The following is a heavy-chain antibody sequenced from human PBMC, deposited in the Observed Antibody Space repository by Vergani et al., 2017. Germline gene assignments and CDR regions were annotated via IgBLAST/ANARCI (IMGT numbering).Heavy chain of an antibody. CDR3: ARDLGYYDSRGLLGNI. Sequence: EVQLLESGGGLVQPGGSLRLSCAASGFTFSSYAMSWVRQAPGKGLEWVSAISGSGGSTYYADSVKGRFTISRDNSKNTLYLQMNSLRAEDTAVYYCARDLGYYDSRGLLGNIWGQGTMVTVSS. V-gene: IGHV3-23*01. J-gene: IGHJ3*02. D-gene: IGHD3-22*01. CDR1: GFTFSSYA. CDR2: ISGSGGST.